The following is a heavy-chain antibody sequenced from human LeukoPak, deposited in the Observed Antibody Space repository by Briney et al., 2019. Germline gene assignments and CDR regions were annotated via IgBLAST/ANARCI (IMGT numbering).Heavy chain of an antibody. Sequence: GGSLRLSCAASGFTFSSYWMSWVRQAPGKGLEWVANIKQDGSEEYYVDSVEGRFTISRDNAKNSLYLQMNSLRAEDTAVYYCARGRAAAALYYFDYWGQGTLVTVSS. J-gene: IGHJ4*02. CDR2: IKQDGSEE. V-gene: IGHV3-7*01. CDR3: ARGRAAAALYYFDY. CDR1: GFTFSSYW. D-gene: IGHD6-13*01.